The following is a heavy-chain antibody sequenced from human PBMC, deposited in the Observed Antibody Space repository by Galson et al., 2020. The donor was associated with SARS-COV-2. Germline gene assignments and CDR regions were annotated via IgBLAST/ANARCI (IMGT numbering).Heavy chain of an antibody. CDR2: INHSGST. V-gene: IGHV4-34*01. Sequence: ETSETLSLTCAVYGGSFSGYYWSWIRQPPEKGLEWIGEINHSGSTNYNPSLKSRVTISVDTSKNQFSLKLSSVTAADTAVYYCARGSIAVAGVGVYYYYGMDVWGQGTTVTVSS. CDR3: ARGSIAVAGVGVYYYYGMDV. D-gene: IGHD6-19*01. J-gene: IGHJ6*02. CDR1: GGSFSGYY.